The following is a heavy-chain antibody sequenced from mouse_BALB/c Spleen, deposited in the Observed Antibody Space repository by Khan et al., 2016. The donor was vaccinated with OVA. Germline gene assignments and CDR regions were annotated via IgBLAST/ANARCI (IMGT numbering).Heavy chain of an antibody. D-gene: IGHD1-1*01. V-gene: IGHV1S41*01. CDR3: VRESSYGRSGDGMDY. J-gene: IGHJ4*01. Sequence: DLVKPGASVKLSCKASGYTFTSYWINWVKQRPGQGLEWIGRISPGSSYAYYNDMFKGKATLTVDTSSNTAYIQLSSLSSEDSAVYFCVRESSYGRSGDGMDYWGQGTLVTVSA. CDR2: ISPGSSYA. CDR1: GYTFTSYW.